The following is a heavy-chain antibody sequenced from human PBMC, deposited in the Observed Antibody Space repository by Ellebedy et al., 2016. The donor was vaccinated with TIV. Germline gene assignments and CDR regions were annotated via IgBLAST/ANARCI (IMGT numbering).Heavy chain of an antibody. CDR1: GGSISSYY. D-gene: IGHD3-3*01. CDR2: IYYSGST. V-gene: IGHV4-59*01. Sequence: SETLSLTCTVSGGSISSYYWSWIRQPPGKGLEWIGYIYYSGSTNYNPSLKSRVTISIDTSKNQFSLKLSSVTAADTAVYYCARQTSFSSGPRLNAFDIWGQGTMVTVSS. CDR3: ARQTSFSSGPRLNAFDI. J-gene: IGHJ3*02.